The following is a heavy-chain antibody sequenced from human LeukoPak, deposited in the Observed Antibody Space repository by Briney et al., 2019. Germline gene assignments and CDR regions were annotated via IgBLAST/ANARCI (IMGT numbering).Heavy chain of an antibody. V-gene: IGHV4-39*07. CDR3: ARGFGAGYGDYFDY. CDR2: IYYSGST. CDR1: GGSISSSSYY. Sequence: SETLSLTCTVSGGSISSSSYYWGWIRQPPGKGLEWIGSIYYSGSTYYNPSLKSRVTISVDTSKNQFSLKLGSVTAADTAVYYCARGFGAGYGDYFDYWGQGTLVTVSS. J-gene: IGHJ4*02. D-gene: IGHD3-16*01.